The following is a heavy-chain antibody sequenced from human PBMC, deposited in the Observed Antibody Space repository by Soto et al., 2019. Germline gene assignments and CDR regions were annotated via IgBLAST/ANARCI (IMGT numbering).Heavy chain of an antibody. Sequence: PGGSLRLSCAASGFTFSSYAMTWVRQAPGKGLEWVTGISGSGGSTYYAVSVQGRFTISRDNSKKTVYLQMNSLRGEDTAIYYCARLGPYGSETYSFRYNWFDPWGQGTLVTVSS. D-gene: IGHD3-10*01. CDR1: GFTFSSYA. J-gene: IGHJ5*02. CDR2: ISGSGGST. CDR3: ARLGPYGSETYSFRYNWFDP. V-gene: IGHV3-23*01.